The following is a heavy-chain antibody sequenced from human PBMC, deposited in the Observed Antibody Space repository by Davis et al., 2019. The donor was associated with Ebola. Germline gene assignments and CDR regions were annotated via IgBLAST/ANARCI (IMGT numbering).Heavy chain of an antibody. J-gene: IGHJ4*02. CDR1: GYTFGDYA. CDR3: TRDSGSY. CDR2: IRSKAYGGTT. Sequence: PGGSLRLSCTASGYTFGDYAMSWVRQAPGKGLEWVGFIRSKAYGGTTEYAASVKGRFTISRDDSKSIAYLQMNSLKTEDTAVYYCTRDSGSYWGQGTVVTVSS. D-gene: IGHD1-26*01. V-gene: IGHV3-49*04.